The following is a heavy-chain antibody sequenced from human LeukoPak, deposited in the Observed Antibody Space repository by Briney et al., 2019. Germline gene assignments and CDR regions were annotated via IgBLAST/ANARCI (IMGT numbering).Heavy chain of an antibody. CDR3: ARDGYSSGWYEVDY. V-gene: IGHV3-21*01. J-gene: IGHJ4*02. Sequence: GGSLRLSCAASGFTFSAYSMNWVRQAPGKGLEWVSSISSSSSYIYYADSVKGRFTISRDNAKNSLYLQMNSLRAEDTAVYYCARDGYSSGWYEVDYWGQGTLVTVSS. D-gene: IGHD6-19*01. CDR1: GFTFSAYS. CDR2: ISSSSSYI.